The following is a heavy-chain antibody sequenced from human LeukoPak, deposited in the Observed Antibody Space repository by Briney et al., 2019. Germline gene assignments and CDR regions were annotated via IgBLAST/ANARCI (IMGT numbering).Heavy chain of an antibody. J-gene: IGHJ4*02. V-gene: IGHV4-59*01. CDR3: ARVTTGTVDY. CDR2: IYYSGST. Sequence: KPSETLSLTCTVSGGSINSYYWGWIRQPPGKGLEWIGYIYYSGSTNYNPSLKSRVTISIDTSKSQFSLKLTSVTAADTAVYYCARVTTGTVDYWGQGTLVTVSS. CDR1: GGSINSYY. D-gene: IGHD1-1*01.